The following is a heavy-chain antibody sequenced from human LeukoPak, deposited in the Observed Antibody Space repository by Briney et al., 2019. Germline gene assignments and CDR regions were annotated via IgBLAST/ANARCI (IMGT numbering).Heavy chain of an antibody. CDR3: ARGSLDYGSGFDP. CDR1: GYTFTCYY. V-gene: IGHV1-2*04. D-gene: IGHD3-10*01. CDR2: INPNSGGT. J-gene: IGHJ5*02. Sequence: SMQFSCKASGYTFTCYYMHWGRQAPGQGREGMGWINPNSGGTNYAQKFQGWVTMTRDTSISTAYMKLSRLRSDDTAVYYCARGSLDYGSGFDPWGQGTLVTVSS.